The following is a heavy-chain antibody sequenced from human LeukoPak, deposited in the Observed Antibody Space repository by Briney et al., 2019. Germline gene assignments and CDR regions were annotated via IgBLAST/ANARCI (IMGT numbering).Heavy chain of an antibody. CDR2: IWYDGSNK. V-gene: IGHV3-33*01. J-gene: IGHJ4*02. CDR1: GFTFSSYG. D-gene: IGHD3-3*01. Sequence: PGGSLRLSCAASGFTFSSYGMHWVRQAPGKGLEWVAVIWYDGSNKYYADSVKGRFTISRDNSKNTLYLQMNSLRAEDTAVYYCARSRGDFWSRYYDIDYWGQGTLVTVSS. CDR3: ARSRGDFWSRYYDIDY.